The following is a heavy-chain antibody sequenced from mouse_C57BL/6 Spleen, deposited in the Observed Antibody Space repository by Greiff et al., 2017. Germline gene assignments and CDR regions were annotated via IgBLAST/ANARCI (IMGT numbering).Heavy chain of an antibody. J-gene: IGHJ1*03. CDR2: IDPETGGT. CDR1: GYTFTDYE. D-gene: IGHD1-1*01. Sequence: VKLVESGAELVRPGASVTLSCKASGYTFTDYEMHWVKQTPVHGLEWIGAIDPETGGTAYNQKFKGKAILTADKSSSTAYMELRSLTSEDSAVYYCTRGHITTVVATGSFDVWGTGTTVTVSS. CDR3: TRGHITTVVATGSFDV. V-gene: IGHV1-15*01.